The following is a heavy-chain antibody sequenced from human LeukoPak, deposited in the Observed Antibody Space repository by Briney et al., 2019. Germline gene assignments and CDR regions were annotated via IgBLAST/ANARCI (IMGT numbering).Heavy chain of an antibody. CDR2: IYYSGST. Sequence: SETLSLTCTVSGGSISSYYWSWIRQPPGKGLEWIGYIYYSGSTNYNPSLKSRVTISVDTSKNQSSLKLSSVTAADTAVYYCARTVDIVATGPSAIDYWGQGTLVTVSS. D-gene: IGHD5-12*01. CDR3: ARTVDIVATGPSAIDY. V-gene: IGHV4-59*01. J-gene: IGHJ4*02. CDR1: GGSISSYY.